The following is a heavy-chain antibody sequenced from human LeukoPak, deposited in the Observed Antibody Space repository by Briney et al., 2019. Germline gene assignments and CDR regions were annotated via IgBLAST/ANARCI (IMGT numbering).Heavy chain of an antibody. D-gene: IGHD3-22*01. CDR1: GYTFTGYY. CDR3: ARTYYYDTSVYARGNSFDI. CDR2: IKPNTGDT. Sequence: ASVKVSCKASGYTFTGYYMHWVRRAPGQGLEWMGCIKPNTGDTNYAQKFQDRVTMTRDTSISTAYMEQSRLGSDDTAVYYCARTYYYDTSVYARGNSFDIWGQGTMVTVSS. V-gene: IGHV1-2*02. J-gene: IGHJ3*02.